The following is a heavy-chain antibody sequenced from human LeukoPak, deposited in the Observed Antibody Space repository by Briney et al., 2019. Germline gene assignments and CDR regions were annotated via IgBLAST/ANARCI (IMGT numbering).Heavy chain of an antibody. V-gene: IGHV3-48*03. CDR2: ISSSGSTI. CDR1: GFTFSSYE. CDR3: GRDRVEMATIRYYNYGMDV. Sequence: PGGSLRLSCGASGFTFSSYEMNWVRQAPGKGLEWVSYISSSGSTIYYADSVKGRFTISRDNAKNSLYLQMNSLRAEDTAVYYCGRDRVEMATIRYYNYGMDVWGQGTTVTVSS. J-gene: IGHJ6*02. D-gene: IGHD5-24*01.